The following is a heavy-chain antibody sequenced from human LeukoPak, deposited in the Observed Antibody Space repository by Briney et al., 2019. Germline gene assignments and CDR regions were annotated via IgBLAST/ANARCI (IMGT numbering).Heavy chain of an antibody. J-gene: IGHJ4*02. CDR1: GFTFSTYT. Sequence: GGSLRLSCAASGFTFSTYTMYWVRHPPGKRLEWVSIIGNNGGGIHYADSVRGRFTISRDNSKNALYLQVNSLRVEDTAVYYCAIDPNWGTHSWGQGVLVTVSS. CDR2: IGNNGGGI. V-gene: IGHV3-23*01. D-gene: IGHD7-27*01. CDR3: AIDPNWGTHS.